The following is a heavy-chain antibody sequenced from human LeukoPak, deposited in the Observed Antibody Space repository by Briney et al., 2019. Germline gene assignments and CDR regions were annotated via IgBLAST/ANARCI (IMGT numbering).Heavy chain of an antibody. CDR3: ARDGMAAARPFGY. CDR2: ISSSSSYI. J-gene: IGHJ4*02. CDR1: GFTFSSYS. D-gene: IGHD6-13*01. Sequence: GGSLRLSCAASGFTFSSYSMNWVRQAPGKGLEWVSSISSSSSYIYYADSVKGRFTISRDNAKNSLYLQMNSLRAEDTAVYYCARDGMAAARPFGYWGQGTLVTVSS. V-gene: IGHV3-21*01.